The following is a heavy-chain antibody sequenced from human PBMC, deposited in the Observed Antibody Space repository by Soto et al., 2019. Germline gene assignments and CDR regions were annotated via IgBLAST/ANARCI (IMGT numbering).Heavy chain of an antibody. CDR3: ARVNLESYDPYYYYYGMDV. V-gene: IGHV1-69*13. J-gene: IGHJ6*02. CDR2: IIPIFGTA. CDR1: GGTFGSYA. Sequence: ASVKVSCEASGGTFGSYAISWVRQAPGQGLERMGGIIPIFGTANYAQKFQGRVTITADESTSTAYMELSSLRSEDTAVYYCARVNLESYDPYYYYYGMDVWGQGTTVTVSS. D-gene: IGHD3-16*01.